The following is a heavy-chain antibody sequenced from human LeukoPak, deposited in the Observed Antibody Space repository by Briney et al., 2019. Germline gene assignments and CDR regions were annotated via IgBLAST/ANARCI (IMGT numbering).Heavy chain of an antibody. V-gene: IGHV4-59*11. CDR1: GGSTRSQY. J-gene: IGHJ6*03. CDR3: ARGRRDLLGYNMDV. D-gene: IGHD2-15*01. Sequence: SETLSLTCTVSGGSTRSQYWSWIRQPPGKGLEWFGYIHNSGSTNYNPSLKSRVTISLDTSKDQLSLKLSSVTAADTAVYYCARGRRDLLGYNMDVWGKGTTVTVSS. CDR2: IHNSGST.